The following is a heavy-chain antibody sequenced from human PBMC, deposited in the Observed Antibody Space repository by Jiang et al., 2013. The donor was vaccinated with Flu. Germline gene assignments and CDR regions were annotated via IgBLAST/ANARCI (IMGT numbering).Heavy chain of an antibody. CDR3: ARGRYYDNNGPYVVDP. V-gene: IGHV4-59*01. CDR2: IYYTGEH. CDR1: GGSISNYY. D-gene: IGHD3-22*01. J-gene: IGHJ5*02. Sequence: SLTCTVSGGSISNYYWNWIRQPPGKGLEWIGYIYYTGEHQLQSFPQESSHHISRHVPEPVSLKLNSVTAADTAVYYCARGRYYDNNGPYVVDPWGQGALVTVSS.